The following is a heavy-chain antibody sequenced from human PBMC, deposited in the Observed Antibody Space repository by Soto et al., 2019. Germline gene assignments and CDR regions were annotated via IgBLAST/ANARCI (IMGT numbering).Heavy chain of an antibody. CDR2: VDPNGGGS. Sequence: ASVKVSCKTSGYSFTDYKLHWVRQAPGQGLEWMGWVDPNGGGSNSAQKFQGSVTMTWDTSITTAYLDLTRLTTNDTATYFCATWVDYGDFEGFDFWGQGTLVTSPQ. D-gene: IGHD4-17*01. CDR1: GYSFTDYK. J-gene: IGHJ4*02. V-gene: IGHV1-2*04. CDR3: ATWVDYGDFEGFDF.